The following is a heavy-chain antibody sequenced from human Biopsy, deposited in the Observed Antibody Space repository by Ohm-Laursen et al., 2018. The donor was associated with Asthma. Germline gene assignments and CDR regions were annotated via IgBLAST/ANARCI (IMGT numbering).Heavy chain of an antibody. CDR3: ARDMNRDGWYFDY. J-gene: IGHJ4*02. CDR2: ISYDGSTK. Sequence: SPRLSCAASGFSFSEFVMHWVRQAPGKGLEWVAVISYDGSTKYYADSVKGRFTISRDNSKNTLYLQMNSLRGDDTAVYYCARDMNRDGWYFDYWGQGTLVTVSS. D-gene: IGHD5-24*01. V-gene: IGHV3-30*03. CDR1: GFSFSEFV.